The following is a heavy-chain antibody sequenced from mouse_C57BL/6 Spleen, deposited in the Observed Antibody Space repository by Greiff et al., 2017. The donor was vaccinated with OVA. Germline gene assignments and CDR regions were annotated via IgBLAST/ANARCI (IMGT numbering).Heavy chain of an antibody. CDR2: IDPSDSYT. CDR3: ARRVGDDYFDY. Sequence: VQLQQPGAELVMPGASVKLSCKASGYTFTSYWMHWVKQRPGQGLEWIGEIDPSDSYTNYNQKFKGKSTLTVDQSSSTAYMQLSSLTSEDSAVYYCARRVGDDYFDYWGQGTTLTVSS. CDR1: GYTFTSYW. V-gene: IGHV1-69*01. J-gene: IGHJ2*01. D-gene: IGHD1-3*01.